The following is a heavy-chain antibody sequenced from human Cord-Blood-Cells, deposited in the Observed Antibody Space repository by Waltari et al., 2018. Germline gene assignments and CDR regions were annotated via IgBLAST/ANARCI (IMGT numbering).Heavy chain of an antibody. CDR2: INHSGST. Sequence: QVQLQQWGAGLLKPSETLSLTCAVYGGSFSGYYWSWIRQPPGKGLEWIGEINHSGSTNYNPSLKSRVTISVDTSKNQFSLKLSSVTAADTAVYYCVRGLTTAAGTGNWFDPWGQGTLVTVSS. CDR3: VRGLTTAAGTGNWFDP. J-gene: IGHJ5*02. V-gene: IGHV4-34*01. D-gene: IGHD6-13*01. CDR1: GGSFSGYY.